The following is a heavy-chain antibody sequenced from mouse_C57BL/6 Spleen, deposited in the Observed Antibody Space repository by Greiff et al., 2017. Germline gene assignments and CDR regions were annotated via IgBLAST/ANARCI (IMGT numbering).Heavy chain of an antibody. CDR1: GYSITSGYY. V-gene: IGHV3-6*01. Sequence: DVQLQESGPGLVKPSQSLSLTCSVTGYSITSGYYWNWIRQFPGNKLEWMGYISYDGSNNYNPSLKNRISITRDTSKNQFFLKLNSVTTEDTATYYCARGANWAYFDYWGQGTTLTVSS. CDR3: ARGANWAYFDY. CDR2: ISYDGSN. D-gene: IGHD4-1*01. J-gene: IGHJ2*01.